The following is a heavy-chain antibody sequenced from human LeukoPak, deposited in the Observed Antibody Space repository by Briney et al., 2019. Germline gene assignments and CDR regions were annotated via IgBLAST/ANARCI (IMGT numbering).Heavy chain of an antibody. J-gene: IGHJ4*02. CDR2: IYYSGST. CDR1: GGSTSSYY. V-gene: IGHV4-59*08. CDR3: ARRNSRSCLDY. Sequence: PSETLSLTCTVSGGSTSSYYWSWIRQPPGKGLEWIGYIYYSGSTNYNPSLKSRVTISVDTSKNQFSLKLSSVTAADTAVYYCARRNSRSCLDYWGQGTLVTVSS. D-gene: IGHD2-21*01.